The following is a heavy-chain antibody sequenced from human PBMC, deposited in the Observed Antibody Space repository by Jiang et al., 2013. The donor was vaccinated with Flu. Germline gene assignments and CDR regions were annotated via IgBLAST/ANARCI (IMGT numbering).Heavy chain of an antibody. V-gene: IGHV1-2*06. D-gene: IGHD6-13*01. CDR3: AREEGSSSWYGY. CDR2: INPNSGGT. Sequence: SVKVSCKASGYTFTGYYMHWVRQAPGQGLEWMGRINPNSGGTNYAQKFQGRVTMTRDTSISTAYMELSRLRSDDTAVYYCAREEGSSSWYGYWGQGTLVTVSS. CDR1: GYTFTGYY. J-gene: IGHJ4*02.